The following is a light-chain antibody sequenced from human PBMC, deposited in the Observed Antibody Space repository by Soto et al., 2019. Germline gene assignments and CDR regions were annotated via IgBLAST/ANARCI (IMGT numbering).Light chain of an antibody. Sequence: QSVLTQPASVSGSPGQSITISCTGTSSDIGTYNFVSWYQQHPGKAPKLLIHEINNRPSGVSIRFSGSKSGNTASLTISGLQAEDKADYYCSSDTTTSTLIFGGGTKLTVL. CDR2: EIN. CDR1: SSDIGTYNF. V-gene: IGLV2-14*01. J-gene: IGLJ2*01. CDR3: SSDTTTSTLI.